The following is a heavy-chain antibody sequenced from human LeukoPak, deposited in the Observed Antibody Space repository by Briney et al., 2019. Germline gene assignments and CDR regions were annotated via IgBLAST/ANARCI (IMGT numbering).Heavy chain of an antibody. J-gene: IGHJ4*02. CDR2: ISYDGSNT. CDR3: ARDSVLTYYDFWSDYYRRRYYFDY. CDR1: GFTFRNYP. D-gene: IGHD3-3*01. V-gene: IGHV3-30-3*01. Sequence: GGSLRLSCAASGFTFRNYPMHWVRQAPGKGLEWLTVISYDGSNTYFADSVKGRFTISRDNSRNPLYLQMNSLRAEDTAVYYCARDSVLTYYDFWSDYYRRRYYFDYWGQGTLVTVSS.